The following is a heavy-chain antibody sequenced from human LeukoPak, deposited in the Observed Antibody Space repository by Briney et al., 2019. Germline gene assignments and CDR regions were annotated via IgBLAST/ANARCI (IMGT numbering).Heavy chain of an antibody. CDR1: GSIVSSKY. CDR3: ARETPEGYSLDY. V-gene: IGHV3-48*01. CDR2: ISSSSSTI. D-gene: IGHD5-18*01. Sequence: GGSLRLSCAASGSIVSSKYMSWVRQAPGKGLEWVSYISSSSSTIYYADSVKGRFTISRDNAKNSLYLQMNSLRAEDTAVYYCARETPEGYSLDYWSQGTLVTVSS. J-gene: IGHJ4*02.